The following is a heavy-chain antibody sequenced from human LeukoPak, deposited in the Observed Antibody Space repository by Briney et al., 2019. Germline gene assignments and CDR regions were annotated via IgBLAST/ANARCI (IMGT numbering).Heavy chain of an antibody. Sequence: MPAGTLSPTCGVSGGSISSTNWWSWVRQPPGKGLEWIGEIYHSGSTNHNPSLKSRVTISVDKSKNQFSLKLRSVTAADTAVYYCARGHIVALYRSRFGGGGRYFDYWGQGTLVTVSS. D-gene: IGHD3-16*01. V-gene: IGHV4-4*02. CDR3: ARGHIVALYRSRFGGGGRYFDY. CDR1: GGSISSTNW. J-gene: IGHJ4*02. CDR2: IYHSGST.